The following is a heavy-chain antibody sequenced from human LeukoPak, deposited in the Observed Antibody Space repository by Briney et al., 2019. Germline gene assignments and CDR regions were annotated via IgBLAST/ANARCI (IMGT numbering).Heavy chain of an antibody. Sequence: SETLSLTCTVSGGSISSYYWSWIRQPPGKGLEWIGYIYYSGSTNYNPSLKSRVTISVDTSKNQFSLKLSSVTAADTAVYYCAGARDYYDSSGYYLKYYFDYWGQGTLVTVSS. CDR2: IYYSGST. V-gene: IGHV4-59*01. J-gene: IGHJ4*02. CDR3: AGARDYYDSSGYYLKYYFDY. D-gene: IGHD3-22*01. CDR1: GGSISSYY.